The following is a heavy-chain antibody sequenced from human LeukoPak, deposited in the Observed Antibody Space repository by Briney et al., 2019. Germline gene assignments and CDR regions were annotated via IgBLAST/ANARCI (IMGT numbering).Heavy chain of an antibody. V-gene: IGHV1-2*02. CDR3: ARVATSSGWYALSIDF. Sequence: ASVKVSCKASGYTFTGYYMHWVRQAPGQGLEWMGWVNPNSGGTNYAQKFQGRVTMTRDTSISTAYMELSRLRSDDTAVYYCARVATSSGWYALSIDFWGQGTLVTVSS. CDR1: GYTFTGYY. CDR2: VNPNSGGT. D-gene: IGHD6-19*01. J-gene: IGHJ4*02.